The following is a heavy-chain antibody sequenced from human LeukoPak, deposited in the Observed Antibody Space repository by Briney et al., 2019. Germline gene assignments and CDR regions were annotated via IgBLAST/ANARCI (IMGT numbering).Heavy chain of an antibody. V-gene: IGHV3-23*01. D-gene: IGHD2-15*01. CDR2: IGGSGGST. CDR1: GFTFSSYA. Sequence: PGGSLGLSCAASGFTFSSYAMSWVRQAPGKGLEWVSAIGGSGGSTYYADSVKGRFTISRDNSKNTLYLQMNSLRAEDTAVYYCAKGSGGSVGDFDYWGQGTLVTVSS. CDR3: AKGSGGSVGDFDY. J-gene: IGHJ4*02.